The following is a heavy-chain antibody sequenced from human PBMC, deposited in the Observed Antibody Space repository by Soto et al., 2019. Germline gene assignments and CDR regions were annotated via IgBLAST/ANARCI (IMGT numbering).Heavy chain of an antibody. V-gene: IGHV3-15*01. CDR1: GFTFSNAW. D-gene: IGHD3-22*01. J-gene: IGHJ5*02. CDR2: IKSKTDGGTT. CDR3: TTDVLYYDRSGLNWFDP. Sequence: GGFLRLSCAASGFTFSNAWMSWVRQAPAKGLEWVGRIKSKTDGGTTDYAAPVKGRFTISRDDSKNTLYLQMNSLKTEDTAVYYCTTDVLYYDRSGLNWFDPWGQGTLVTVSS.